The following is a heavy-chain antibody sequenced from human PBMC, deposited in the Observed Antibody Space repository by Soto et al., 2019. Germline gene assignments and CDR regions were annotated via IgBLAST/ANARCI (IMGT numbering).Heavy chain of an antibody. CDR3: AAGSGYDFYFDY. Sequence: QVQLVQSGAEVKKPGASVKVSCKASGYTFTSYGVTWVRQAPGQGLEWMGWISAYNGNTNYAQHLQGRVTMTTDTSTNTAYMELSSLRSDDTAVYYCAAGSGYDFYFDYWGQGTLVTVSS. CDR1: GYTFTSYG. J-gene: IGHJ4*02. D-gene: IGHD5-12*01. V-gene: IGHV1-18*01. CDR2: ISAYNGNT.